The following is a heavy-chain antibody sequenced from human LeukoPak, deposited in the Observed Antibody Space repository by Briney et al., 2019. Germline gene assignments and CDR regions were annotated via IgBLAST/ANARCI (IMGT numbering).Heavy chain of an antibody. V-gene: IGHV4-38-2*01. CDR3: ATALRFLEWLFY. CDR1: GYSISSGYY. Sequence: SETLSLTCAVSGYSISSGYYWGWIRQPPGKGLEWIGSIYHSGSAYYNPSLKSRVTISVDTSKNQFSLKLSSVTAADTAVYYCATALRFLEWLFYWGQGTLVTVSS. CDR2: IYHSGSA. D-gene: IGHD3-3*01. J-gene: IGHJ4*02.